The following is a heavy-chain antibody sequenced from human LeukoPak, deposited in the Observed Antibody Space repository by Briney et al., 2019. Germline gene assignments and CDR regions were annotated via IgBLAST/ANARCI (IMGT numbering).Heavy chain of an antibody. V-gene: IGHV4-34*01. D-gene: IGHD4-23*01. CDR2: INHSGST. Sequence: PSETLSLTCAVYGGSFSGYYWSWIRQPPGKGLEWIGEINHSGSTNYNPSLKSRVTISVDTSKNQFSLKLSSVTAADTAVYYCARGIRWNDYWGQGTLVTVSS. J-gene: IGHJ4*02. CDR3: ARGIRWNDY. CDR1: GGSFSGYY.